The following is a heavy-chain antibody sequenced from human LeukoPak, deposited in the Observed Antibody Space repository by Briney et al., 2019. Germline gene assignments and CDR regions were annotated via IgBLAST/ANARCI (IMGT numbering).Heavy chain of an antibody. CDR2: INSGGSST. J-gene: IGHJ4*02. CDR1: GFTFSSYW. V-gene: IGHV3-74*01. CDR3: ARGVRQLQQLWSPRDYGVDY. Sequence: GGSLRLSCAASGFTFSSYWMHWVRQAPGKGLVWVSRINSGGSSTSYADSVKGRFTISRDNAKNTLYLQMNSLRAEDTAVYYCARGVRQLQQLWSPRDYGVDYWGQGTLVTVSS. D-gene: IGHD6-13*01.